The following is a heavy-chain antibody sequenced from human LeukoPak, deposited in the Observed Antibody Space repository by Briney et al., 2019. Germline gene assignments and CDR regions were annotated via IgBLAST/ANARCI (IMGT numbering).Heavy chain of an antibody. Sequence: GGSLRLSCEASGFTFSDYYMSWIRQAPGKGLEWVSYISSSGSTIYYADSMKGRFTISRDNAKNSLYLQMNSLRAEDTAVYYCATHDLKKAMAFDIWGQGTMVTVSS. J-gene: IGHJ3*02. V-gene: IGHV3-11*01. CDR1: GFTFSDYY. CDR3: ATHDLKKAMAFDI. D-gene: IGHD5-24*01. CDR2: ISSSGSTI.